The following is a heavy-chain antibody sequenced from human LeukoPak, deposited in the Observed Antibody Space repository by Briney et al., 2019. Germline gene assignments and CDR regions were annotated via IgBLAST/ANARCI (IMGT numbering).Heavy chain of an antibody. CDR2: IKQDGSEK. CDR3: ARDLGGATPDY. D-gene: IGHD1-26*01. CDR1: GFTFSSYW. Sequence: GGSLRLSCAASGFTFSSYWMSWVRQAPGKGLEWVANIKQDGSEKYYVDSVKGRFTISRDNAKNSLYLQMNSLRAEDTAVYCCARDLGGATPDYWGQGTLVTVSS. V-gene: IGHV3-7*01. J-gene: IGHJ4*02.